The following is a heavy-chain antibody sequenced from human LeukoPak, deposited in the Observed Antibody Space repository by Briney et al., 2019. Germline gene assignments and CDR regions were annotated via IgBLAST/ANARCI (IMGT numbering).Heavy chain of an antibody. Sequence: GESLKISCKGSGYSFTSYWIGWGRQMPGKGLEWMGIIYPGDSDTRYSPSFQGQVTISADKSISTAYLQWSSLKASDTAMYYCARHYSSSWSAFDIWGQGTMVTVSS. D-gene: IGHD6-13*01. CDR1: GYSFTSYW. CDR2: IYPGDSDT. V-gene: IGHV5-51*01. CDR3: ARHYSSSWSAFDI. J-gene: IGHJ3*02.